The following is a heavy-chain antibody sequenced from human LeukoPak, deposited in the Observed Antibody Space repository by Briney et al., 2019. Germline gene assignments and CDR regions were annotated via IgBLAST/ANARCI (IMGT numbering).Heavy chain of an antibody. J-gene: IGHJ4*02. CDR1: GYTFTSYG. CDR3: ARNRGRPYYYDSSGYLDY. Sequence: GASVKVSCKASGYTFTSYGISWVRQAPGQGLEWMGWISAYNGNTNYAQKLQGRVTMTTDTSTSTAYMELRSLRSDDTAVYYCARNRGRPYYYDSSGYLDYWGQGTLVTVFS. D-gene: IGHD3-22*01. V-gene: IGHV1-18*01. CDR2: ISAYNGNT.